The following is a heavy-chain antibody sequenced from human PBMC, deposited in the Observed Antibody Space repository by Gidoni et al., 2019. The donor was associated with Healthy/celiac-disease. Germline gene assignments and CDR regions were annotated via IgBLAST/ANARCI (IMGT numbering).Heavy chain of an antibody. J-gene: IGHJ4*02. CDR2: ISGSGGST. CDR3: AKDLYGVDQP. Sequence: EVQLLESGGGLVQPGGSMRLSCAASGFTFCSYAMSWVRQAPGKVLEWVSAISGSGGSTYYADSVKGRFTISRDNSKNTLYLQMNSLRAEDTAVYYCAKDLYGVDQPWGQGTLVTVSS. D-gene: IGHD2-21*01. CDR1: GFTFCSYA. V-gene: IGHV3-23*01.